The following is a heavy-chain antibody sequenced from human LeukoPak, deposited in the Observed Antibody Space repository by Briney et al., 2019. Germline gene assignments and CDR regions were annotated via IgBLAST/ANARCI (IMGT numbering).Heavy chain of an antibody. CDR3: ARGGPGYSSSWYDY. CDR2: INHSGST. V-gene: IGHV4-34*01. D-gene: IGHD6-13*01. Sequence: SETLSLTCAVYGGSFSGYYWSWIRQPPGKGLEWIGEINHSGSTNYNPSLKSRVTISVDTSENQFSLKLSSVTAADTAVYYCARGGPGYSSSWYDYWGQGTLVTVSS. J-gene: IGHJ4*02. CDR1: GGSFSGYY.